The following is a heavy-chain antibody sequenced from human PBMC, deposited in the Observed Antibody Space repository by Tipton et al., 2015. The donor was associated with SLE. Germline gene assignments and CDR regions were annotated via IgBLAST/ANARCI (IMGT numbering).Heavy chain of an antibody. CDR1: GGSISSSSYY. V-gene: IGHV4-39*07. J-gene: IGHJ4*02. D-gene: IGHD2/OR15-2a*01. Sequence: TLSLTCTVSGGSISSSSYYWGWIRQPPGKGLEWIGSIYYSGSTYYNPSLKSRVTISVDTSKNQFSLKLSSVTAADTAVYYCARGGPGGTFFDYWGQGTLVTVSS. CDR3: ARGGPGGTFFDY. CDR2: IYYSGST.